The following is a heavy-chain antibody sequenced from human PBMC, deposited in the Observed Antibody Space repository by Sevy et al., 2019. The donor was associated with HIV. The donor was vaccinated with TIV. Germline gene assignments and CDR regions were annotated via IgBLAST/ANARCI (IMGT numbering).Heavy chain of an antibody. V-gene: IGHV4-38-2*02. CDR1: GYSIRNGYY. CDR2: IHHSGIT. CDR3: ARDRKYPWYYFDY. J-gene: IGHJ4*02. Sequence: SETLSLTCTVSGYSIRNGYYWAWIRQPPGKGLEWIGSIHHSGITHYNPSLKSRVIISVDTSKNQVSLDLSSVAAADTAMYYCARDRKYPWYYFDYWGQGILVTVSS. D-gene: IGHD2-8*02.